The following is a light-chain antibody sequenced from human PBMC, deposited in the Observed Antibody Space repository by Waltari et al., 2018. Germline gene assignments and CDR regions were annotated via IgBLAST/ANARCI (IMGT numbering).Light chain of an antibody. CDR2: DAS. CDR3: QQFNTYPIT. Sequence: AIPLTQSPSSLSASVGDRVTITCRASQAISSALDWYQQKPGKPPKLLIFDASSLESGVPSRFSGRGFGTDFTLTISSLQPEDFATYYCQQFNTYPITFGQGTRLEIK. J-gene: IGKJ5*01. V-gene: IGKV1-13*02. CDR1: QAISSA.